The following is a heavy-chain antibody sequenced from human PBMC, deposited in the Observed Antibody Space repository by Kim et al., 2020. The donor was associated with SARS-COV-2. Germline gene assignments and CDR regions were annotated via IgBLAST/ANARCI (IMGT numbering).Heavy chain of an antibody. CDR2: ISDSGST. Sequence: SETLSLTCTVSGGSISKSSYSWGWIRQPPGRGLEGIGCISDSGSTNFTLALKIRVTLSVDTSKNQLSLTLGSVTAADTAVCYCAGLSTRSGEFDTWGQGT. V-gene: IGHV4-39*07. J-gene: IGHJ5*02. CDR3: AGLSTRSGEFDT. CDR1: GGSISKSSYS. D-gene: IGHD3-3*01.